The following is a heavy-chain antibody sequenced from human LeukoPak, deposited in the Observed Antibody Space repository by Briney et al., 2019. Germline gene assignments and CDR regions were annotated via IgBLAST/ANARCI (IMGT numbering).Heavy chain of an antibody. Sequence: TSETLSLTCAVYGGSFSGYYWSWIRQPPGKGLEWIGEINHSGSTNYNPSLKSRVTISVDTSKNQFSLKLSSVTAADTAVYYCARLRITMVRGVITDFYYYYMDVWGKGTTVTISS. V-gene: IGHV4-34*01. J-gene: IGHJ6*03. CDR3: ARLRITMVRGVITDFYYYYMDV. CDR1: GGSFSGYY. CDR2: INHSGST. D-gene: IGHD3-10*01.